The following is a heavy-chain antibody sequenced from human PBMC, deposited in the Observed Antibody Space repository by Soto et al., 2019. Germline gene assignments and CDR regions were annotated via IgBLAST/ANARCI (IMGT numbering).Heavy chain of an antibody. V-gene: IGHV3-23*01. Sequence: EVKLLESGGGLVQPGGSLRLSCVASGFTSSTSAINWVRQAPGKGLEWVSGTGGGRTYYADSVKGRFTISRDDARNTLYLQMNSLRVEDTAVCYCARPAIAVAGTRWFDPWGQGTLVTVPS. D-gene: IGHD6-19*01. J-gene: IGHJ5*02. CDR3: ARPAIAVAGTRWFDP. CDR1: GFTSSTSA. CDR2: TGGGRT.